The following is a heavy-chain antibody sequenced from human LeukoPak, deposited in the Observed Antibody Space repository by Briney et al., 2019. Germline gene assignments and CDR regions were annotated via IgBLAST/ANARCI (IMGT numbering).Heavy chain of an antibody. CDR2: INHSGST. D-gene: IGHD3-22*01. V-gene: IGHV4-34*01. CDR1: GGSFSGYY. CDR3: AGGGTYYYDSSGYY. Sequence: PSETLSLTCAVYGGSFSGYYWSWIRQPPGKGLEWIGEINHSGSTNYNPSLKSRVTISLDASKNQFSLKLSSVTAADTAVYYCAGGGTYYYDSSGYYWGQGTLVTVSS. J-gene: IGHJ4*02.